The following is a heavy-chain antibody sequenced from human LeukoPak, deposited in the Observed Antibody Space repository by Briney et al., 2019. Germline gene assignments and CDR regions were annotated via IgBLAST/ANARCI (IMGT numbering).Heavy chain of an antibody. CDR1: GFTFSSYA. V-gene: IGHV3-23*01. Sequence: GSLRLSCAASGFTFSSYAMSWVRQAPGKGLEWVSAISGSGGSTYYADSVKGRFTISTDNSKNTLYLQMNSLRAEDTAVYYCAKGGYSIAAYYYYYYMDVWGKGTTVTVSS. CDR2: ISGSGGST. D-gene: IGHD6-25*01. CDR3: AKGGYSIAAYYYYYYMDV. J-gene: IGHJ6*03.